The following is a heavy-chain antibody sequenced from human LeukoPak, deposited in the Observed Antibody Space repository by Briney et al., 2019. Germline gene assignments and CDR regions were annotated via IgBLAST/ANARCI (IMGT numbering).Heavy chain of an antibody. CDR3: AKGSYYDSSGSFYFDY. CDR2: INDDGSST. Sequence: GGSLRLSCAASGFTFNSFWMHWVRQAPGKGLVWVSRINDDGSSTTYADSVKGRFTISRDKAKNTLYVQVNSLGTEDTAAYYCAKGSYYDSSGSFYFDYWGQGTLVTVSS. V-gene: IGHV3-74*03. CDR1: GFTFNSFW. D-gene: IGHD3-22*01. J-gene: IGHJ4*02.